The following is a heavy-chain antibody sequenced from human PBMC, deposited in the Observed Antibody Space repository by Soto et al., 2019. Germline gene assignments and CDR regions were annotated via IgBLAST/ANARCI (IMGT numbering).Heavy chain of an antibody. V-gene: IGHV3-23*01. Sequence: GGSLRLSCAASGFTFSSYAMSWVRQAPGKGLEWVSAISGSGGSTYYADSVKGRFTISRDNSKNTLYLQMTNMDPVDTATYYCARISGFDWRSPEFDYWGQGTLVTVSS. D-gene: IGHD3-9*01. CDR3: ARISGFDWRSPEFDY. CDR2: ISGSGGST. CDR1: GFTFSSYA. J-gene: IGHJ4*02.